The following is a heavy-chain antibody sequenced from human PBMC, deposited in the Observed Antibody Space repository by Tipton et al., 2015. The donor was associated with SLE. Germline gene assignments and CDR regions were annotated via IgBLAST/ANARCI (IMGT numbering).Heavy chain of an antibody. Sequence: LRLSCAVYGGSFSGYYWNWIRQPPGKGLEWIGEINHSGSTNYNPSLKSRVTMSVDTSKNQFSLKLSSVTAADTAVYFCARDRGRPAGMDVWGQGTTVTVSS. CDR2: INHSGST. CDR1: GGSFSGYY. D-gene: IGHD3-10*01. CDR3: ARDRGRPAGMDV. V-gene: IGHV4-34*01. J-gene: IGHJ6*02.